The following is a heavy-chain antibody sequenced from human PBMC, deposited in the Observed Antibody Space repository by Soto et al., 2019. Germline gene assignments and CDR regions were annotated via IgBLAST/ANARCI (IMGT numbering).Heavy chain of an antibody. CDR1: GFALSSYG. V-gene: IGHV3-33*01. CDR3: VRDPAVITYYFDY. CDR2: VCFDGSKQ. Sequence: PGGSLRLSCVVSGFALSSYGMHWVRQAPGKGLEWVAVVCFDGSKQYYADSVKGRFTISKDNSKNTLFLEMDSLRDEDTAVYYCVRDPAVITYYFDYWGQGALVTVSS. J-gene: IGHJ4*02. D-gene: IGHD3-16*01.